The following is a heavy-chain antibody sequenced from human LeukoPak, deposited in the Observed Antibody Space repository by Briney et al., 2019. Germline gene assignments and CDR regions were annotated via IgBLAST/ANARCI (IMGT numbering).Heavy chain of an antibody. CDR3: ARLPDSRKVVPAAYY. D-gene: IGHD2-2*01. J-gene: IGHJ4*02. CDR1: GVSIISYY. V-gene: IGHV4-4*07. CDR2: IYTSGST. Sequence: SETLSLTCTVSGVSIISYYWSWIRQPAGKGLEWIGRIYTSGSTNYNPSLKSRVTMSVDTSKNQFSLKLSSVTAADTAVYYCARLPDSRKVVPAAYYWGQGTLVTVSS.